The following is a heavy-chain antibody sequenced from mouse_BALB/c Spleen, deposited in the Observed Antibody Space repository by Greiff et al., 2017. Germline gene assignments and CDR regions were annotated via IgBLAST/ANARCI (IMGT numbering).Heavy chain of an antibody. J-gene: IGHJ2*01. Sequence: QVQLKQSGAELVRPGTSVKVSCKASGYAFTNYLIEWVKQRPGQGLEWIGVINPGSGGTNYNEKFKGKATLTADKSSSTAYMQLSSLTSDDSAVYFCARGDYYFDYWGQGTTLTVSS. CDR2: INPGSGGT. CDR3: ARGDYYFDY. CDR1: GYAFTNYL. V-gene: IGHV1-54*01.